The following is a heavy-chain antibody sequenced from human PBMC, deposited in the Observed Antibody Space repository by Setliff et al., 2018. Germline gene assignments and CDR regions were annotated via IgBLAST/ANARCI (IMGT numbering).Heavy chain of an antibody. J-gene: IGHJ4*02. V-gene: IGHV1-46*01. CDR1: GYSFTSHY. CDR3: ARAGLAAAGRKGVFDH. Sequence: VKVSCKTSGYSFTSHYMHWVRQAPGQGLEWMGIINPGGLSSSSTQKFEGRVTMTRDTSTSTVYMELNSLTSDDAAVYYCARAGLAAAGRKGVFDHWGQGTLVTVS. D-gene: IGHD6-25*01. CDR2: INPGGLSS.